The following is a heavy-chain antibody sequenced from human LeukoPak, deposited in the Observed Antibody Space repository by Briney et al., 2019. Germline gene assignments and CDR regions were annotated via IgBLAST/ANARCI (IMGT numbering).Heavy chain of an antibody. CDR1: GFTFSSYW. CDR3: ARDLPISDSSGYYLDY. J-gene: IGHJ4*02. CDR2: ISGDGSAT. V-gene: IGHV3-74*01. Sequence: QPGGSLRLSCAASGFTFSSYWMHWVRQAPGKGLVWVSCISGDGSATRYADSVKGRLTISRDNAKNTLYLQMNSLRAEDTAVYYCARDLPISDSSGYYLDYWGQGTVVTVSS. D-gene: IGHD3-22*01.